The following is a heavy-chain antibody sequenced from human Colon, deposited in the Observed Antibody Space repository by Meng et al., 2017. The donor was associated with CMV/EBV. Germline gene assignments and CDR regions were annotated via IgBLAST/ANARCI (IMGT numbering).Heavy chain of an antibody. Sequence: GGSLRLSCAASGFSFSTSEMNWVRQAPGKGLEWVANIKQDGSEKYYVDSVKGRFTISRDNAKNSLYLQMNSLRAEDTAVYYCARATHSGSYHDYWGQGTLVTVSS. J-gene: IGHJ4*02. D-gene: IGHD1-26*01. CDR3: ARATHSGSYHDY. V-gene: IGHV3-7*01. CDR2: IKQDGSEK. CDR1: GFSFSTSE.